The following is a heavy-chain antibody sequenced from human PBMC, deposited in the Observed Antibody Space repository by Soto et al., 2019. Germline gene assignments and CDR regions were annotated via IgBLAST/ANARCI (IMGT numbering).Heavy chain of an antibody. CDR1: GFTFSSYA. J-gene: IGHJ4*02. CDR2: ISSNGGST. CDR3: VKGLNYYDSSGYFDDYFDY. V-gene: IGHV3-64D*06. D-gene: IGHD3-22*01. Sequence: LRLSCSASGFTFSSYAMHWVRQAPGKGLEYVSAISSNGGSTYYADSVKGRFTISRDNSKNTLYLQMSSLRAEDTAVYYCVKGLNYYDSSGYFDDYFDYWGQGTLVTVSS.